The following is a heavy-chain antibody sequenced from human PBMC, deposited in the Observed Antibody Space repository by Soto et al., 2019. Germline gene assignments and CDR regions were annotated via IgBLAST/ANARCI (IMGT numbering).Heavy chain of an antibody. CDR2: IYHSGST. V-gene: IGHV4-4*02. D-gene: IGHD2-21*02. CDR1: GGSISSSNW. CDR3: ASIVVVTANGAPHAFDI. Sequence: KASETLSLTCAVSGGSISSSNWWSWVRQPPGKGLEWIGEIYHSGSTNYNPSLKSRVTISVDKSKNQFSLKLSSVTAADTAVYYCASIVVVTANGAPHAFDIWGQGTMVTVSS. J-gene: IGHJ3*02.